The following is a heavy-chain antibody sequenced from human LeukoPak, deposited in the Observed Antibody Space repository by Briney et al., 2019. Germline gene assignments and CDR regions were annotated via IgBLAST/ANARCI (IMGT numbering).Heavy chain of an antibody. J-gene: IGHJ4*02. D-gene: IGHD3-10*01. CDR2: IPARSERT. CDR1: GFTFSSYA. CDR3: AKDYDGINPFDF. V-gene: IGHV3-23*01. Sequence: RGSLRLSCAASGFTFSSYAMSWVRQAPGKVLEWVSGIPARSERTWYADSVEGRFTISRDNSKNTLYLQMSSLRAEDTALYYCAKDYDGINPFDFWGQGTLVTVSS.